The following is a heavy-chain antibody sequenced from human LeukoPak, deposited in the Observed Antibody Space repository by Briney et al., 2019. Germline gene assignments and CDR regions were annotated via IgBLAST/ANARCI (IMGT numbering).Heavy chain of an antibody. CDR2: IIGSSGST. CDR3: ARDRDWSFDY. D-gene: IGHD3-9*01. V-gene: IGHV3-23*01. Sequence: GGSLRLSCVASGFSFNNYAMNWVRQAPGKGLEWVSLIIGSSGSTFYADSVKGRFTISRDKSKNTLYLQMNSLRAEDTAVYYCARDRDWSFDYWGLGTLVSVSS. J-gene: IGHJ4*02. CDR1: GFSFNNYA.